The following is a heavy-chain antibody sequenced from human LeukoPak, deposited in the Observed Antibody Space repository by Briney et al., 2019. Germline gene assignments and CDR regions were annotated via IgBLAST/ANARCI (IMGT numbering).Heavy chain of an antibody. CDR1: GYTFTGYY. J-gene: IGHJ4*02. D-gene: IGHD3-10*01. Sequence: GASVKVSCKASGYTFTGYYMHWVRQAPGQGLEWMGWINPNSGGTNYAQKFQGRVTMTRDTSISTAYMELSRLRSDDTAVYYCARMEGNYYGSGVYWGQGTLVTVSS. CDR3: ARMEGNYYGSGVY. V-gene: IGHV1-2*02. CDR2: INPNSGGT.